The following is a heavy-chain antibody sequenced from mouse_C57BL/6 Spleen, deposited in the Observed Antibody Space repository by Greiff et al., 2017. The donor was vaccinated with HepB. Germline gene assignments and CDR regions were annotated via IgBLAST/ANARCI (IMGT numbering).Heavy chain of an antibody. CDR3: AREGKVPDAMDY. J-gene: IGHJ4*01. D-gene: IGHD5-1*01. CDR1: GYTFTDYY. V-gene: IGHV1-19*01. Sequence: VQLQQSGPVLVKPGASVKMSCKASGYTFTDYYMNWVKQSHGKSLEWIGVINPYNGGTSYNQKFKGKATLTVDKSSSTAYMELNSLTSEDSAVYYCAREGKVPDAMDYWGQGTSVTVSS. CDR2: INPYNGGT.